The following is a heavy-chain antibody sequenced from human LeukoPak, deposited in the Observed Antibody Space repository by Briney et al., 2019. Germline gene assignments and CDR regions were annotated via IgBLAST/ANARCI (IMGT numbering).Heavy chain of an antibody. Sequence: GGSLRLSCAASGFTFSSYWMSWVRQAPGKGLEWVANIKQDGSETYYADSVKGRFTISRDKTKNSLYLQMNSMRAEDTAMYYCGRDDGSSCSCYHNWFDPWGQGTRVTVSS. CDR3: GRDDGSSCSCYHNWFDP. CDR1: GFTFSSYW. CDR2: IKQDGSET. D-gene: IGHD2-2*01. V-gene: IGHV3-7*01. J-gene: IGHJ5*02.